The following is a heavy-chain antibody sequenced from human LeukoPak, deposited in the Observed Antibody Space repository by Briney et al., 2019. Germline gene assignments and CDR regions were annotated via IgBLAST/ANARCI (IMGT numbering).Heavy chain of an antibody. CDR1: GGSISSGGYY. CDR3: ARYLKGHYDSSGYLDY. V-gene: IGHV4-31*11. J-gene: IGHJ4*02. CDR2: IYYSGST. D-gene: IGHD3-22*01. Sequence: SGTLSLTCAVSGGSISSGGYYWGWIRQHPGKGLEWIGYIYYSGSTYYNPSLKSRVTISVDTSKNQFSLKLSTVAAADTAVYYCARYLKGHYDSSGYLDYWGQGTLVTVSS.